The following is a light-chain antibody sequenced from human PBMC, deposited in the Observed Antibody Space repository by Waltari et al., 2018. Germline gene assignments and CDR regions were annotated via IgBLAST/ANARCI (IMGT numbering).Light chain of an antibody. V-gene: IGLV2-14*01. CDR1: SRAVGGSTH. CDR2: EVI. Sequence: QSALTQPASVAGSPGQSITISCTGTSRAVGGSTHVSWYHQFPGKPPKLLISEVINRPSGISNRFSGSKSGNTASLAISGLQAEDEADYYCSSYTSSSTLVFGGGTKLTVL. J-gene: IGLJ2*01. CDR3: SSYTSSSTLV.